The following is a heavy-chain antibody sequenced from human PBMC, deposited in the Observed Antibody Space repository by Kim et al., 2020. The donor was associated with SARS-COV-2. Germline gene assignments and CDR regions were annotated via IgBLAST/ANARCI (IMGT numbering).Heavy chain of an antibody. D-gene: IGHD2-15*01. Sequence: GGSLRLSCAASGFTFPNYALTWVRQAPGKGLEWVSVIDGSGGSTYYADSVKGRFTISRDNSKNTLYLQMSGLRAEDTAVYYCAKQVGPRIPSDFWGQGSLVTVSS. CDR2: IDGSGGST. CDR1: GFTFPNYA. V-gene: IGHV3-23*01. CDR3: AKQVGPRIPSDF. J-gene: IGHJ4*02.